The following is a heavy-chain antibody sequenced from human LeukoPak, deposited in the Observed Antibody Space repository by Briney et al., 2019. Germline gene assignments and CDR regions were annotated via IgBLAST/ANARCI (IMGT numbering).Heavy chain of an antibody. J-gene: IGHJ4*02. V-gene: IGHV4-38-2*02. CDR2: IYHSGST. CDR3: ARAMFAGATSDY. CDR1: GYFISSDYY. D-gene: IGHD3-16*01. Sequence: SETLSLTCTVSGYFISSDYYWGWIRRPPGKGLEWIGSIYHSGSTYYNPSLKSRVTISVDTSKNHFSLKLSSVTAADTAVYYCARAMFAGATSDYWGQGTLVTVSS.